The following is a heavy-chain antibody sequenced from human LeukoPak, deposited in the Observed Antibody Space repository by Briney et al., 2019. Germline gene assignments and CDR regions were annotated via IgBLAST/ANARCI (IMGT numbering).Heavy chain of an antibody. Sequence: GGSLRLSCAASGFTFSSYAMSWVRQAPGKGLEWVSAISGSGGSTYYADSVKGRFTISRDNSKNTLYLQMNSLRAEDTAVYYCAKSCITIFGGPVGAFDIWGQGTMVTVSS. V-gene: IGHV3-23*01. CDR1: GFTFSSYA. D-gene: IGHD3-3*01. J-gene: IGHJ3*02. CDR2: ISGSGGST. CDR3: AKSCITIFGGPVGAFDI.